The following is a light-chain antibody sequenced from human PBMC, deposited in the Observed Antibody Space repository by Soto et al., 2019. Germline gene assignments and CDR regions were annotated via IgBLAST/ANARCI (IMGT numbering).Light chain of an antibody. CDR3: QQYNEWPRT. Sequence: EIVMTQSPATLSVSPGERATLSCRASQSVNSNLAWYQQKPGQAPRLLIYGASPRAAGIPDRFSGSGSGTEFTLTIAGLQSEDCALYYCQQYNEWPRTFGQGTKVEIK. CDR2: GAS. V-gene: IGKV3-15*01. J-gene: IGKJ1*01. CDR1: QSVNSN.